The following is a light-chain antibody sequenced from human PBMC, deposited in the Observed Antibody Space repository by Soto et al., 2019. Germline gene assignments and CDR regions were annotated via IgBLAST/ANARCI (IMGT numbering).Light chain of an antibody. CDR3: NSYTSKSTGV. J-gene: IGLJ1*01. CDR1: SSDVGGYNY. Sequence: QSVLTQPASVSGSPGQSITISCTGTSSDVGGYNYVSWYQQHPGKAPKLIIYEVSNRPSGVSHRFSGSKSRHTAALTISGLQGEDEEDYYCNSYTSKSTGVFGTGTKLTVL. V-gene: IGLV2-14*01. CDR2: EVS.